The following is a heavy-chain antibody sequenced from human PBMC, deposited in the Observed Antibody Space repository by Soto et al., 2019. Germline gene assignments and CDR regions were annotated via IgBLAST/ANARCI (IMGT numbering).Heavy chain of an antibody. D-gene: IGHD3-10*01. CDR2: IYHGGST. V-gene: IGHV4-4*02. CDR1: GGSISSSNW. J-gene: IGHJ4*02. CDR3: ARSYFGADY. Sequence: PSETLSLTCTVSGGSISSSNWWNWVRQPPGKGLEWIGEIYHGGSTNYNPSLKSRVTISVDKSKNQFSLKLTSLTAADTAVYYCARSYFGADYWGQGALVTVS.